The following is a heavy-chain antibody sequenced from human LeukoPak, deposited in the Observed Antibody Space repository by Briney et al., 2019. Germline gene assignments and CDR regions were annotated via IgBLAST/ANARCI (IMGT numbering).Heavy chain of an antibody. V-gene: IGHV4-4*07. CDR3: ARTGPHYYDSSGYYAFGY. J-gene: IGHJ4*02. D-gene: IGHD3-22*01. CDR1: GGSISSYY. Sequence: SETLSLTCTVSGGSISSYYWSWIRQPAGKGLEWIGRIYTSGSTNYNPSLKSRVTMSVDTSKNQFSLKLSSVTAADTAVYYCARTGPHYYDSSGYYAFGYWGQGTLVTVSS. CDR2: IYTSGST.